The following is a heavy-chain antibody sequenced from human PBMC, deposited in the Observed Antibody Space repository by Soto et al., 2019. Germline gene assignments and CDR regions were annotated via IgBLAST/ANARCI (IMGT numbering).Heavy chain of an antibody. CDR2: ISSSSSYI. CDR3: ARESRRSEVVVVPEFDY. CDR1: GFTFSSYS. V-gene: IGHV3-21*01. J-gene: IGHJ4*02. D-gene: IGHD2-2*01. Sequence: PGGSLRLSCAASGFTFSSYSMNWVRQAPGKGLEWVSSISSSSSYIYYADSVKGRFTISRDNAKNPLYLQMNSLRAEDTAVYYCARESRRSEVVVVPEFDYWGQGTLVTVSS.